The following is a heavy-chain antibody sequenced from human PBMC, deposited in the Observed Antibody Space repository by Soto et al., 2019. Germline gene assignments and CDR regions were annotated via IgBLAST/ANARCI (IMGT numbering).Heavy chain of an antibody. CDR3: ARAVIVGARDYYYYYGMDV. D-gene: IGHD1-26*01. V-gene: IGHV3-7*05. J-gene: IGHJ6*02. Sequence: PGGSLRLSCAASGFPFSSYWMSWVRQAPGKGLEWVANIKQDGSEKYYVDSVKGRFTISRDNAKNSLYLQMNSLRAEDTAVYYCARAVIVGARDYYYYYGMDVWGQGTTVTVS. CDR2: IKQDGSEK. CDR1: GFPFSSYW.